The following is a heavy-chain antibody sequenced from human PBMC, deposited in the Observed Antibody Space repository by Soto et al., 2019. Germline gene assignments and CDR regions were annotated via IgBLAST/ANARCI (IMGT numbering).Heavy chain of an antibody. J-gene: IGHJ6*02. CDR2: TYYRSKWYN. V-gene: IGHV6-1*01. CDR1: GDSVSSNSAA. Sequence: SQTLSLTCAISGDSVSSNSAAWNWIRQSPSRGLEWLGRTYYRSKWYNDYAVSVKSRITINPDTSKNQFSLQLNSVTPEDTAVYYCARDVRGTMVRGVITHYYYYGMDVWGQGTTVTVSS. CDR3: ARDVRGTMVRGVITHYYYYGMDV. D-gene: IGHD3-10*01.